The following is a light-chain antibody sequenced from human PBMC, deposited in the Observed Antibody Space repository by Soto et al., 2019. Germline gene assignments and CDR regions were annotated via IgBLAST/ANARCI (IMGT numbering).Light chain of an antibody. CDR2: EGS. CDR1: SRDVGTYTL. V-gene: IGLV2-23*01. Sequence: QSALTQPASVSGSPGQSITISCTGTSRDVGTYTLVSWYQHYPGKAPKLIIYEGSKRPSGVSNRFSASKTGRTASLTISGLQPEDEADYYSCSYAGSSSVVFGGGTKVTVL. J-gene: IGLJ2*01. CDR3: CSYAGSSSVV.